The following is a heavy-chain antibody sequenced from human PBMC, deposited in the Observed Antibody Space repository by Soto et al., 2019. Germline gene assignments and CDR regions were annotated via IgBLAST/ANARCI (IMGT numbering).Heavy chain of an antibody. CDR2: IYSGGST. D-gene: IGHD6-13*01. J-gene: IGHJ4*02. CDR1: GDSITTGGFY. CDR3: TSQKLDVPAYFDY. Sequence: SETLSLTCTVSGDSITTGGFYWNWIRHHPDKGLEWIGYIYSGGSTVYLPSLKSRLTMSLDTSRNQFSLKLASVTAADTAVYYCTSQKLDVPAYFDYWGQGTLVTVSS. V-gene: IGHV4-31*03.